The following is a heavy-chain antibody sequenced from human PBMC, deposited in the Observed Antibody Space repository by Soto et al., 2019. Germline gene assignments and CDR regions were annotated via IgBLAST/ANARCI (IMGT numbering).Heavy chain of an antibody. Sequence: QLQLQESGSGLVKPSQTLSLTCAVSGGSISRGGYSWSWIRQPPGKGLEWIGYIYHSGSTYYNPSLKGRVTISVDRSNNQFSLKLSSVTAADTAVYYCDRGNGYSYYDIWGQGTMVTVSS. CDR1: GGSISRGGYS. D-gene: IGHD5-18*01. CDR2: IYHSGST. CDR3: DRGNGYSYYDI. V-gene: IGHV4-30-2*01. J-gene: IGHJ3*02.